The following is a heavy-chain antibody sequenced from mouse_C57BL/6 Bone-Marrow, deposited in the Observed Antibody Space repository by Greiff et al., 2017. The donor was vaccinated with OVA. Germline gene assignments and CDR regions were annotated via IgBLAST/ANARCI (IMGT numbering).Heavy chain of an antibody. CDR1: GYSITSGYY. CDR3: ARGRSYYAMDY. J-gene: IGHJ4*01. CDR2: ISYDGSN. V-gene: IGHV3-6*01. Sequence: DVKLQESGPGLVKPSQSLSLTCSVTGYSITSGYYWNWIRQFPGNKLEWMGYISYDGSNNYNPSLKNRISITRDTSKNQFFLKLNSVTTEDTATYYCARGRSYYAMDYWGQGTSVTVSS.